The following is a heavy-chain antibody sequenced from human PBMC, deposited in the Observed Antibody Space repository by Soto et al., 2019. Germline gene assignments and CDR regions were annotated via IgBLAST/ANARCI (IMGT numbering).Heavy chain of an antibody. CDR3: TTDLWRIAVVVGSTGYFNP. J-gene: IGHJ5*02. CDR1: GFTFSDAW. D-gene: IGHD2-15*01. CDR2: IKSKSDGGTT. V-gene: IGHV3-15*01. Sequence: PGGSLRLSCAASGFTFSDAWMSWVRQAPGKGLDWVGRIKSKSDGGTTEYAAPVRGRFTISRDDSKNTLYPQMNSLKTEDTAVYYCTTDLWRIAVVVGSTGYFNPWGQGTPVTVSS.